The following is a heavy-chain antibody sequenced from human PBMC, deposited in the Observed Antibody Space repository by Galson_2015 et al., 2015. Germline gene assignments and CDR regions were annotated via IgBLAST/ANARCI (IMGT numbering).Heavy chain of an antibody. Sequence: VKVSCKASGYTFTSYDINWVRQATGQGLEWMGWMNPNSGNTGYAQKFQGRVTMTRNTSISTAYMELSSLRSEDTAVYYCASELGYCSSTSCSKYYYYGMDVWGQGTTVTVSS. CDR3: ASELGYCSSTSCSKYYYYGMDV. CDR1: GYTFTSYD. CDR2: MNPNSGNT. J-gene: IGHJ6*02. V-gene: IGHV1-8*01. D-gene: IGHD2-2*01.